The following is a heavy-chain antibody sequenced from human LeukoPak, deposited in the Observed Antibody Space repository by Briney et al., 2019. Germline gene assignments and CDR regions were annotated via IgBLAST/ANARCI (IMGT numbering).Heavy chain of an antibody. J-gene: IGHJ4*02. CDR3: AILRGARLSIDY. D-gene: IGHD5/OR15-5a*01. Sequence: GGSLRLSCAASTFTFSTYWMHWVRQAPGKGLVWVSHINSDGSSTNYADSVRGRFTISRDNANNTLYLQMNSLRAEDTAVYYCAILRGARLSIDYWGQGTLVTVSS. V-gene: IGHV3-74*01. CDR1: TFTFSTYW. CDR2: INSDGSST.